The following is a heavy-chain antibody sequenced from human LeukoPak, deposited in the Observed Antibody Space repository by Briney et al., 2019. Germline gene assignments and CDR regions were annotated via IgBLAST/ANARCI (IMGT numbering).Heavy chain of an antibody. CDR2: ISSSSSYI. V-gene: IGHV3-21*01. CDR1: GFTFSSYS. J-gene: IGHJ6*03. D-gene: IGHD3-10*01. CDR3: ARSGSGYYYYMDV. Sequence: GGSLRLSCAASGFTFSSYSMNWVRQAPGKGLEWVSSISSSSSYIYYADSVKGRFTISRDNAKNSLYLQMNSLRAEDTAVYYCARSGSGYYYYMDVWGKGTTVTASS.